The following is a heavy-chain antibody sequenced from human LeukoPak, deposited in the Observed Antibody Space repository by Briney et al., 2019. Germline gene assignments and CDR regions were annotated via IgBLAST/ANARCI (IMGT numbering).Heavy chain of an antibody. Sequence: PSETLSLTCTVSGDSIRRHYCSWLRQPPGKGLEWLGYNYYSGSTNYKPSLKSRVTISVDPSKNQFSLKLSSVTAADTAVYYCARVGLWFGAYYYYYSGMDVWGQGTTVTVSS. CDR2: NYYSGST. CDR1: GDSIRRHY. V-gene: IGHV4-59*11. CDR3: ARVGLWFGAYYYYYSGMDV. J-gene: IGHJ6*02. D-gene: IGHD3-10*01.